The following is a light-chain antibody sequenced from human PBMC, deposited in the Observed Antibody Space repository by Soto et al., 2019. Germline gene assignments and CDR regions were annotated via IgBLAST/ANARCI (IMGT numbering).Light chain of an antibody. Sequence: IMMKQSPGTLSVTTGQGATLSCRASHSVDSNLAWYQQKPGQAPRLLIYGASTRPTGIPDRFSGSGTGTDFTLTINSLQSEDFGVYYCQQYNNWPPSTFGQGTRLEIK. CDR1: HSVDSN. CDR3: QQYNNWPPST. CDR2: GAS. J-gene: IGKJ5*01. V-gene: IGKV3D-15*01.